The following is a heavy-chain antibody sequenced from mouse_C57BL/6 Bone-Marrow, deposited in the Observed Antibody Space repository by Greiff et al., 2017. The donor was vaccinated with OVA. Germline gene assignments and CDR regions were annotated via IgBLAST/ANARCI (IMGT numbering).Heavy chain of an antibody. CDR1: GYAFSSSW. CDR2: IYPGDGDT. Sequence: VQGVESGPELVKPGASVKISCKASGYAFSSSWMNWVKQRPGKGLEWIGRIYPGDGDTNYNGKFKGKATLTADKSSSTAYMQLSSLTSEDSAVYFCASQTAPYWGQGTLVTVSA. D-gene: IGHD3-2*01. J-gene: IGHJ3*01. CDR3: ASQTAPY. V-gene: IGHV1-82*01.